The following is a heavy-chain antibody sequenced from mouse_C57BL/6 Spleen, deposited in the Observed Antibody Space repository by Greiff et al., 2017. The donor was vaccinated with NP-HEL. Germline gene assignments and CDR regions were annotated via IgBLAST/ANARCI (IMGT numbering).Heavy chain of an antibody. CDR3: AGFYYGSSYGY. CDR1: GYAFSSSW. CDR2: IYPGDGDT. J-gene: IGHJ3*01. Sequence: VKLQESGPELVKPGASVKISCKASGYAFSSSWMNWVKQRPGKGLEWIGRIYPGDGDTNYNGKFKGKATLTADKSSSTAYMQLSSLTSEDSAVYFCAGFYYGSSYGYWGQGTLVTVSA. D-gene: IGHD1-1*01. V-gene: IGHV1-82*01.